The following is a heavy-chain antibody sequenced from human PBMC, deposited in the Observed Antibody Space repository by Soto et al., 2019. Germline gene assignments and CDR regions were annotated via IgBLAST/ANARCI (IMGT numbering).Heavy chain of an antibody. V-gene: IGHV1-24*01. D-gene: IGHD6-13*01. Sequence: ASVKVSCKVSGYTLTELSMHWVRQAPGKGLEWMGGFDPEDGETIYAQKYQGRVTMTEDTSTDTAYMELSCLRFEDTVVYYCATCYTGIAAAGTFYYYYMDVWGKGTTVTVSS. CDR2: FDPEDGET. CDR1: GYTLTELS. J-gene: IGHJ6*03. CDR3: ATCYTGIAAAGTFYYYYMDV.